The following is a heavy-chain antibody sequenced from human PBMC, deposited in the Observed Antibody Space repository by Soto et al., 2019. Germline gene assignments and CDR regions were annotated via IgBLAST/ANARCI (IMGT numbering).Heavy chain of an antibody. CDR2: IYYSGST. D-gene: IGHD2-15*01. J-gene: IGHJ4*02. Sequence: PSETLSLTCAVSGYSISSNNWWGWIRQSPGKGLEWIGYIYYSGSTYYNPSLKSRVTMSVDTSRNQFSLRLSPVTAVDTAVYYCARTGRYGGNEFDYWGQGTQVTVSS. CDR1: GYSISSNNW. V-gene: IGHV4-28*01. CDR3: ARTGRYGGNEFDY.